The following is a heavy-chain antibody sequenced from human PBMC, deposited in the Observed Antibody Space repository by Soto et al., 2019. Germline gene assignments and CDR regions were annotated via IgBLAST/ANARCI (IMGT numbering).Heavy chain of an antibody. CDR2: ISYDGSNK. D-gene: IGHD3-22*01. J-gene: IGHJ4*02. CDR1: GFTFSSYD. Sequence: QVQLVESGGGVVQPGRSLRLSCAASGFTFSSYDMHWVRQAPGKGLEWVAVISYDGSNKYYADSVKGRFTISRDNSKNTLYLQMNTLRAEDTAVYYCAKESRRSGYRIWGQGTLVTVSS. V-gene: IGHV3-30*18. CDR3: AKESRRSGYRI.